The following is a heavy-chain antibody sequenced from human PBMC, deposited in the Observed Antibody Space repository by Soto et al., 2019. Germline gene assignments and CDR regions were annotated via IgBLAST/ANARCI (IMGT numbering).Heavy chain of an antibody. V-gene: IGHV3-48*03. D-gene: IGHD3-22*01. CDR1: GFTFSSYE. CDR2: ISTSGSTK. CDR3: ARDLYYDSSGYSLGAFDI. Sequence: GGSLRLSCAASGFTFSSYEMNWVRQAPGKGLEWVSYISTSGSTKYYAGSVKGRFTISRDNAKNSLYLQMKSLRAEDTADYYCARDLYYDSSGYSLGAFDIWGQGTMVTVSS. J-gene: IGHJ3*02.